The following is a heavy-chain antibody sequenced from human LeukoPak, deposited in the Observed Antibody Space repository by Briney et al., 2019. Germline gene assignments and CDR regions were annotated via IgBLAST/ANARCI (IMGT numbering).Heavy chain of an antibody. J-gene: IGHJ4*02. CDR1: GFTFSSYA. CDR3: ARDEEIVVVITHIDY. V-gene: IGHV3-30-3*01. CDR2: ISYDGSNK. D-gene: IGHD3-22*01. Sequence: GGSLRLSCAASGFTFSSYAMHWVRQAPGKGLEWVAVISYDGSNKYYADSVKGRFTISRDNSKNTLYLQMNSLRAEDTAVYYCARDEEIVVVITHIDYWGQGTLVTVSS.